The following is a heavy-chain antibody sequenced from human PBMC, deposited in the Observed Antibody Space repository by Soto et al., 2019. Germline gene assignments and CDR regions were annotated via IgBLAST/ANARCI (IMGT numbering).Heavy chain of an antibody. J-gene: IGHJ4*02. CDR1: GLTFRDAW. D-gene: IGHD1-1*01. Sequence: GGSLRLSCAVSGLTFRDAWMNWVRQAPGKGLEWVGNIKSNAAKAPPEYAESVKGRFIISRDDPKNTVYLQMSGLKTEDTAVYYCAWQGTTSFYFHSWGQGTLVTVSS. CDR2: IKSNAAKAPP. V-gene: IGHV3-15*05. CDR3: AWQGTTSFYFHS.